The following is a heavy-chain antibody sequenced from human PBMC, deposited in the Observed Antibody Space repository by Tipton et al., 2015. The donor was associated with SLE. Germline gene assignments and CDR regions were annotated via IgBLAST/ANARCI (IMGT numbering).Heavy chain of an antibody. V-gene: IGHV3-23*01. Sequence: GSLRLSCAASGFTFSNYAMNWVRQASGKGLEWVSTISAGGGATYYAASVKGRFTISRDNSKNTLYLQMNSLRAEDTAVYYCAKDLTMSDAFDIWGQGTMVTVSS. CDR3: AKDLTMSDAFDI. CDR1: GFTFSNYA. D-gene: IGHD1-1*01. J-gene: IGHJ3*02. CDR2: ISAGGGAT.